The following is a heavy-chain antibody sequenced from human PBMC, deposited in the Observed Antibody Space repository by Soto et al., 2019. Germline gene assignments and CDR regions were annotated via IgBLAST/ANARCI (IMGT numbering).Heavy chain of an antibody. CDR2: INHSGST. V-gene: IGHV4-34*01. Sequence: SETLSLTCAVYGGSFIGYYWSWIRHPPGKGLEWIGEINHSGSTNYNPSLKSRVTISVDTSKNQFSLKLSSVTAADTAVYYCARVVIAAAGIANGMDVWGQGTTVTVSS. CDR1: GGSFIGYY. J-gene: IGHJ6*02. D-gene: IGHD6-13*01. CDR3: ARVVIAAAGIANGMDV.